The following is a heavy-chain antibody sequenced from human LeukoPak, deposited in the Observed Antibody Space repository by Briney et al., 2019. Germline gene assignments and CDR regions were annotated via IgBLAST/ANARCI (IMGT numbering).Heavy chain of an antibody. Sequence: ASVKVSCKASGYTFTDYYMHWVRQAPGQGLEWMGWINPNSGGTDYAQKFQGRVTMTRDTSTSTVYMELSSLRSEDTAVYYCARPMTTVETRRRDWYFDLWGRGTLVTVSS. D-gene: IGHD4-23*01. CDR2: INPNSGGT. CDR3: ARPMTTVETRRRDWYFDL. CDR1: GYTFTDYY. J-gene: IGHJ2*01. V-gene: IGHV1-2*02.